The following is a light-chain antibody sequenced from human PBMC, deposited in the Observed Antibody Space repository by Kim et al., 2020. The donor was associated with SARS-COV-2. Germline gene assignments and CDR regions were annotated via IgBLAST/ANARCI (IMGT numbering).Light chain of an antibody. J-gene: IGLJ1*01. Sequence: SYELTQPPSVSVSPGQTASITCSGDKLGDKYVCWYQQKPGQSPVLLIYQYNTRPSGIPERFSGSNSESSATLTISGTQAMDEADYYCQAWDSGSYVFGGGTQVTVL. V-gene: IGLV3-1*01. CDR3: QAWDSGSYV. CDR1: KLGDKY. CDR2: QYN.